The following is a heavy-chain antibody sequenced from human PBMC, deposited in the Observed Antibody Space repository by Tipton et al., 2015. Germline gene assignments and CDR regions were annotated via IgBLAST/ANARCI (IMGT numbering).Heavy chain of an antibody. V-gene: IGHV3-23*01. CDR2: ISESGGNT. D-gene: IGHD4-17*01. J-gene: IGHJ4*02. CDR1: GFTFSSYA. CDR3: AKDYGEDVH. Sequence: GSLRLSCAASGFTFSSYAMSWVRQAPGKGLEWVSSISESGGNTDYADSVKGRFTISRDNSKNTLYLQMNSLRPEDTAIYYCAKDYGEDVHWGQGTLVTVSS.